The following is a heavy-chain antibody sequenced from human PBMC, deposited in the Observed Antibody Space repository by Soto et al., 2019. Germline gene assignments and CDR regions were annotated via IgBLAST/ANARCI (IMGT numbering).Heavy chain of an antibody. CDR1: GFTFSSYA. D-gene: IGHD6-13*01. CDR2: FSGNGGST. Sequence: GGSLRLSCAASGFTFSSYAMSWVRQAPGKGLDWVSTFSGNGGSTYYADSVKGRFTISRDNSKNTLYLQMNSLRVEETAVYYFANPAGYSSLRWFDPWGQGTLVTVSS. V-gene: IGHV3-23*01. J-gene: IGHJ5*02. CDR3: ANPAGYSSLRWFDP.